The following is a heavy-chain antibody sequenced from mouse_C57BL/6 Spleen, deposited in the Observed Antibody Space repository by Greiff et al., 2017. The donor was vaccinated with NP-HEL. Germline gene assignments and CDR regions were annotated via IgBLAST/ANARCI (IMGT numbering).Heavy chain of an antibody. CDR2: IDPSDSYT. Sequence: QVQLQQPGAELVMPGASVKLSCKASGYTFTSYWMHWVKQRPGQGLEWIGEIDPSDSYTNYNQKFKGKSTLTVDKSYSTAYMQLSSLTSEDSAVYDCARGGRPTTVNWYFDVWGTGTTVTVSS. V-gene: IGHV1-69*01. CDR1: GYTFTSYW. CDR3: ARGGRPTTVNWYFDV. D-gene: IGHD2-10*01. J-gene: IGHJ1*03.